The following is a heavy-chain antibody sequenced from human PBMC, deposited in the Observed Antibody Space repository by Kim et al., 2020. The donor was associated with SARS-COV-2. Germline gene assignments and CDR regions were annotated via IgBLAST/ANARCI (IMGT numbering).Heavy chain of an antibody. D-gene: IGHD3-3*02. V-gene: IGHV3-11*03. CDR2: ISGTGDYT. J-gene: IGHJ4*02. Sequence: GGSLRLSCAASGLTFNIQYMSWVRQAPGKGLEWLSYISGTGDYTNYADSVKGRFTISRDNAKNSLYLQMNSLRVEDTAIYYCATVHFYTINYWGQGALVTVSS. CDR3: ATVHFYTINY. CDR1: GLTFNIQY.